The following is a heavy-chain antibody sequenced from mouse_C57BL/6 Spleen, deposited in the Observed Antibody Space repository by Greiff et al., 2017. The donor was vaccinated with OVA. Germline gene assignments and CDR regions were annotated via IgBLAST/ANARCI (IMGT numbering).Heavy chain of an antibody. CDR1: GYTFTTYP. D-gene: IGHD1-1*01. Sequence: QVQLQQSGAELVKPGASVKLSCKASGYTFTTYPIEWMKQNHGKSLEWIGNFHPYDDDTKYNEKFKGKATLTVDKSSSTVYMQLSRLTSDDSAVYYCASGTDSDGSSRWYAIDYWGQGTSVTVSS. CDR3: ASGTDSDGSSRWYAIDY. J-gene: IGHJ4*01. CDR2: FHPYDDDT. V-gene: IGHV1-47*01.